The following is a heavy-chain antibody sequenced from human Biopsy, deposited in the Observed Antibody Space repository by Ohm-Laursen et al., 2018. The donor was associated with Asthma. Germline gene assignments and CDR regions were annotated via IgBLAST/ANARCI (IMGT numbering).Heavy chain of an antibody. J-gene: IGHJ4*02. Sequence: SSVKVSCKSLGGAFNTYVIGWVRQAPGQGLEWMGGINSVFGTTTYPQKFQDRVTITADDSTSTVCMELSSLRSEDTAVYYCARKAGSCISRTCYSLDFWGQGTLVTVSS. V-gene: IGHV1-69*01. CDR1: GGAFNTYV. CDR3: ARKAGSCISRTCYSLDF. D-gene: IGHD2-2*01. CDR2: INSVFGTT.